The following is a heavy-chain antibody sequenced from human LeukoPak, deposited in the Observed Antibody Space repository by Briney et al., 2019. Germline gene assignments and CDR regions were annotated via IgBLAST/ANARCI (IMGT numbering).Heavy chain of an antibody. CDR2: IRADAVTT. D-gene: IGHD3-22*01. J-gene: IGHJ4*02. V-gene: IGHV3-23*01. Sequence: GGSLRLSCATSGFIFSHHGMNWVRQAPGKGLEWVSGIRADAVTTYYADSVKGRFIISRDNSKNTVYLQMNSLRAEDTAVYYCAKDSTYYYDSSGYSWGGNFDYWGQGTLVTVSS. CDR3: AKDSTYYYDSSGYSWGGNFDY. CDR1: GFIFSHHG.